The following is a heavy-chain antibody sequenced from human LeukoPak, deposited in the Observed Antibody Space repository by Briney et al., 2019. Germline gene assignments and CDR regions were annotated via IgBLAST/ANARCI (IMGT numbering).Heavy chain of an antibody. D-gene: IGHD6-13*01. V-gene: IGHV3-30-3*01. CDR3: ARDGSIAGIAAVFDY. J-gene: IGHJ4*02. CDR1: GFTFSSYA. Sequence: GGALRLSCAASGFTFSSYAMHWVRQAPGKGLEWVAVISYDGSNKYYADSVKGRFTISRDNSKNTLYLQMNSLRAEDTAVYYCARDGSIAGIAAVFDYWGQGTLVTVSS. CDR2: ISYDGSNK.